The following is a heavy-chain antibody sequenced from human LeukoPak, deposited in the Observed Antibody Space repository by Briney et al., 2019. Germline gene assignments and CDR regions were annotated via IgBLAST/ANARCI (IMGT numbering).Heavy chain of an antibody. CDR3: ARGVTWIQLWSTHNWFDP. V-gene: IGHV4-4*02. D-gene: IGHD5-18*01. Sequence: PSGTLSLTCTVSGGSIVASDWWTWVRQIPGKGPEWVGEVFHTGSRNYSPSLKSRVTISVDTSKNQFSLKLSSVTAADTAVYYCARGVTWIQLWSTHNWFDPWGQGTLVTVSS. J-gene: IGHJ5*02. CDR2: VFHTGSR. CDR1: GGSIVASDW.